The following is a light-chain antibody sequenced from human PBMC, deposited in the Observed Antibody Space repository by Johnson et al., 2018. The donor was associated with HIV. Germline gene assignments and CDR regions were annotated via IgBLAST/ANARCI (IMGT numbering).Light chain of an antibody. CDR1: SSNIGNNY. Sequence: QPVLTQPPSVSAAPGQKVTISCSGSSSNIGNNYVSWYQQLPGTAPKLLIYENNKRPSGIPDRFSGSKSGTSATLGITGLQNGDEADYYCGTWDSSLSALYVFGTGTKVTVL. CDR3: GTWDSSLSALYV. CDR2: ENN. J-gene: IGLJ1*01. V-gene: IGLV1-51*02.